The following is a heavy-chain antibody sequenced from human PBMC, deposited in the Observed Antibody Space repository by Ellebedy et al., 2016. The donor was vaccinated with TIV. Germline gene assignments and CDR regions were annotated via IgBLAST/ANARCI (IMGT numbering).Heavy chain of an antibody. Sequence: SETLSLXXTLFNGSITNNNYYWGWVRQPPGKGLEWIGSMYFSGSTYYNPSLKSRATISIDTSKNQFSLKLSSVTAADTAVYYCARGTVALQPLKYFDYWGQGTVVTVSS. CDR3: ARGTVALQPLKYFDY. CDR2: MYFSGST. CDR1: NGSITNNNYY. D-gene: IGHD6-19*01. J-gene: IGHJ4*02. V-gene: IGHV4-39*07.